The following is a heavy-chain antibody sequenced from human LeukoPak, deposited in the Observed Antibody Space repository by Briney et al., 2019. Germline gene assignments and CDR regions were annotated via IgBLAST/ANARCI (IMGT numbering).Heavy chain of an antibody. CDR1: GFTVSSNY. J-gene: IGHJ6*02. CDR3: GRGRYYAMDV. CDR2: INSDGSTT. V-gene: IGHV3-74*01. Sequence: GGSLRLSCAASGFTVSSNYMSWVRQAPGKGLVWVSRINSDGSTTSYADSVKGRFTISRDNAKNTLYLQMNSLRAEDTAVYYCGRGRYYAMDVWGQGTTVTVSS.